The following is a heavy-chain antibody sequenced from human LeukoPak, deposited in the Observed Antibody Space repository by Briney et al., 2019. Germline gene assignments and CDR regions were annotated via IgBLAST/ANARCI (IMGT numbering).Heavy chain of an antibody. D-gene: IGHD3/OR15-3a*01. CDR1: GFTFSTYS. Sequence: PGGSLRLSCAASGFTFSTYSMNWVRQAPGNGLEWVSSITSSSYIYYADSVKGRFTISRDNAKNSLYLQMNSLRAEDTAVYFCARDLDDSSLDYWGQGTLVTVSS. J-gene: IGHJ4*02. CDR3: ARDLDDSSLDY. CDR2: ITSSSYI. V-gene: IGHV3-21*01.